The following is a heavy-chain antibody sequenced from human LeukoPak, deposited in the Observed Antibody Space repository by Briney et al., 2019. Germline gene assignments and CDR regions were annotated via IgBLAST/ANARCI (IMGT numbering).Heavy chain of an antibody. CDR1: GFTFSSYA. D-gene: IGHD6-19*01. J-gene: IGHJ4*02. CDR2: ISYDGSNK. CDR3: ARSEPGIAVADPFDY. Sequence: GRSLRLSCAASGFTFSSYAMHWVRQAPGKGLEWVAVISYDGSNKYYADPVKGRFTISRDNSNNTLYLQMNSLRAEDTAVYYCARSEPGIAVADPFDYWGQGTLVTVSS. V-gene: IGHV3-30*04.